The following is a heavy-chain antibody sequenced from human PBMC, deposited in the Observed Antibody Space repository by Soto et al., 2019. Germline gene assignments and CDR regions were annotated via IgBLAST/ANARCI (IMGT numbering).Heavy chain of an antibody. V-gene: IGHV1-2*04. CDR2: INPNSGGT. D-gene: IGHD6-19*01. CDR3: AREIAVAGTENYYYGMDV. CDR1: GYTFTGYY. J-gene: IGHJ6*02. Sequence: ASVKVSCKASGYTFTGYYMHWVRQAPGQGLEWMGWINPNSGGTNYAQKFQGWVTMTRDTSISTAYMELSRLRSDDTAVYYCAREIAVAGTENYYYGMDVWGQGTTVPVSS.